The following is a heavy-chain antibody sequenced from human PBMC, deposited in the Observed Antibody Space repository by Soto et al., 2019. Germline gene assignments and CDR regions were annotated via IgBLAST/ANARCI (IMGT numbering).Heavy chain of an antibody. V-gene: IGHV4-61*01. J-gene: IGHJ4*02. CDR2: IYYSGST. D-gene: IGHD3-10*01. CDR1: GGSVSSGSYY. Sequence: SETLSLTCTVSGGSVSSGSYYWSWIRQPPGKGLEWIGYIYYSGSTNYNPSLKSRVTISVDTSKNQFSLKLSSVTAADTAVYYCARVDQGSGSSKRLFDYWGQGTLVTVSS. CDR3: ARVDQGSGSSKRLFDY.